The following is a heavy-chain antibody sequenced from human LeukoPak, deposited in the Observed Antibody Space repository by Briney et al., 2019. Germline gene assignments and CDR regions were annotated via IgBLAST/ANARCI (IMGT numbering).Heavy chain of an antibody. Sequence: PGGSLRLSCAASGFTFSSYAMHWVRQAPGKGLEYVSAISSNGGSTYYANSVKGRFTISRDNSKNTLYLQMGSLRAEDMAVYYCARGAGYYYGSGSYPDYWGQGTLVTVSS. CDR2: ISSNGGST. CDR1: GFTFSSYA. J-gene: IGHJ4*02. D-gene: IGHD3-10*01. V-gene: IGHV3-64*01. CDR3: ARGAGYYYGSGSYPDY.